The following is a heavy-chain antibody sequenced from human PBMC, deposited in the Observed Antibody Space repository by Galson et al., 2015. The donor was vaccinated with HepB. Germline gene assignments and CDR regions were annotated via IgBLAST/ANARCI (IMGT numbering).Heavy chain of an antibody. J-gene: IGHJ6*02. CDR3: ARGYRSSWYAGWDYYYYGMDV. CDR2: ITRSSAYI. D-gene: IGHD6-13*01. Sequence: SLRLSCAASGFTFSFYSMNWVRQAPGKGLEWVASITRSSAYIYYADSVGGRFTISRDNAKNSLYLQMHSLRAEDTAVYYCARGYRSSWYAGWDYYYYGMDVWGQGTTVTVS. CDR1: GFTFSFYS. V-gene: IGHV3-21*06.